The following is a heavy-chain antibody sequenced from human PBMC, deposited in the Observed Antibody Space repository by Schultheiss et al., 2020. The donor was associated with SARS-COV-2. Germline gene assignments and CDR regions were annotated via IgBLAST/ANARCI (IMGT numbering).Heavy chain of an antibody. CDR1: GGSISSGGYY. CDR2: IYYSGST. D-gene: IGHD1-20*01. J-gene: IGHJ4*02. V-gene: IGHV4-61*08. CDR3: ARAARITGNRRKGFDY. Sequence: SETLSLTCTVSGGSISSGGYYWSWIRQHPGKGLEWIGYIYYSGSTNYNPSLKSRVTISVDTSKNQFSLKLSSVTAADTAVYYCARAARITGNRRKGFDYWGQGTLVTVSS.